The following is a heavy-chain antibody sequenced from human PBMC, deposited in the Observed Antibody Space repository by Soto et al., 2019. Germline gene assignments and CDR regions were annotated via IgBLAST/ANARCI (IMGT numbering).Heavy chain of an antibody. Sequence: QVQLVQSGAEVKKPGSSVKVSCKASGGTFSSYAISWVRQAPGQGLEWMGGIIPIFGTANYAQKFQGRVTITADESTRTAYMELSSLRSEDTAVYYCAREAAVVAATRDQNFDYWGQGTLVTVSS. D-gene: IGHD2-15*01. CDR3: AREAAVVAATRDQNFDY. CDR1: GGTFSSYA. CDR2: IIPIFGTA. V-gene: IGHV1-69*12. J-gene: IGHJ4*02.